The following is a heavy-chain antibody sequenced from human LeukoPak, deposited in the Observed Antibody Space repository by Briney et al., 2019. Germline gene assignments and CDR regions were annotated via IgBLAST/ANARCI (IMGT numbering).Heavy chain of an antibody. J-gene: IGHJ4*02. CDR3: ARALLYYGSGSYLDY. CDR2: IYTSGST. V-gene: IGHV4-61*02. CDR1: GGSISSGSYY. D-gene: IGHD3-10*01. Sequence: SETLSLTCTVSGGSISSGSYYWSWIRQPAGKGLEWIGRIYTSGSTNYNPSLKSRVTISVDTSKNQFSLKLSSVTAADTAVYYCARALLYYGSGSYLDYWGQGTLVTVSS.